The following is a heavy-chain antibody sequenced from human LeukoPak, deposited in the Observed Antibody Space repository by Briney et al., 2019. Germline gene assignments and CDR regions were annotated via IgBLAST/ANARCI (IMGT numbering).Heavy chain of an antibody. V-gene: IGHV3-48*04. J-gene: IGHJ4*02. D-gene: IGHD2-15*01. Sequence: GGSLRLSCAASGFAFSTYSMNWVRQAPGKGLEWVSYISSSSSTLYYADSVRGRFTISRDNAKNSLYLQMNSLRAEDTAVYYCARDPGFCSGGSCYPDYWGQGTLVTVSS. CDR1: GFAFSTYS. CDR2: ISSSSSTL. CDR3: ARDPGFCSGGSCYPDY.